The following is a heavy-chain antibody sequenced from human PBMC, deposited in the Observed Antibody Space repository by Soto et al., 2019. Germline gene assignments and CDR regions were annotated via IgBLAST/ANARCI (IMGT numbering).Heavy chain of an antibody. CDR3: AKDIIGYCSGGSCPMKNAFDI. CDR2: ISGSGGST. V-gene: IGHV3-23*01. J-gene: IGHJ3*02. CDR1: GFTFSSYP. D-gene: IGHD2-15*01. Sequence: GGSLRLSCAASGFTFSSYPMSWVRQAPGKGLEWVSAISGSGGSTYYADSVKGRFTISRHNSKNTLYLQMNSLRAEDTAVYYCAKDIIGYCSGGSCPMKNAFDIWGQGTMVTVSS.